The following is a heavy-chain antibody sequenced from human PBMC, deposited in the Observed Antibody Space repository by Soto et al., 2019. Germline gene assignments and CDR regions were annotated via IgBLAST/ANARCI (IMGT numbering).Heavy chain of an antibody. Sequence: QVQLQQWGAGLLKPSETLSLTCAVYGGSFSGYYWSWIRQPPGKGLGWIGEINHSGSTNYNPSLKSRVTISVDTSKNQFSLKLSSVTAADTAVYYCARGTDTAMVTGWFDPWGQGTLVTVSS. D-gene: IGHD5-18*01. V-gene: IGHV4-34*01. CDR2: INHSGST. J-gene: IGHJ5*02. CDR1: GGSFSGYY. CDR3: ARGTDTAMVTGWFDP.